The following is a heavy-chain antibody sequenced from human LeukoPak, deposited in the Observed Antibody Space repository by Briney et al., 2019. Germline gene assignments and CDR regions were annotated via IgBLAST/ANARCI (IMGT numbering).Heavy chain of an antibody. Sequence: SETLSLTCTVSGGSISSSSYYWGWIRQPPGKGLEWIGTIYYSGSTYYNPSLKSRVTISVDTSKNQFSLKLSSVTAADTAVYYCARQAMVRGVPPCYMDVWGKGTTVTVSS. V-gene: IGHV4-39*01. J-gene: IGHJ6*03. D-gene: IGHD3-10*01. CDR3: ARQAMVRGVPPCYMDV. CDR2: IYYSGST. CDR1: GGSISSSSYY.